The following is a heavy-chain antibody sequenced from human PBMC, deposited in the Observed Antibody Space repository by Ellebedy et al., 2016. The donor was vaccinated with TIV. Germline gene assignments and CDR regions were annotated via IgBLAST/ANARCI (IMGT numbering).Heavy chain of an antibody. V-gene: IGHV4-34*01. CDR3: ARGKSNLYRSIVARPYDY. CDR1: VGSFSGYY. D-gene: IGHD6-6*01. J-gene: IGHJ4*02. Sequence: MPSETLSLTCAVYVGSFSGYYWSWIRQPPGKGLEWIGEINHSGSTNYNPSLKSRVTILVDTSKNQFSLKVNSVTAADTAVYYCARGKSNLYRSIVARPYDYWGQGTLVTVSS. CDR2: INHSGST.